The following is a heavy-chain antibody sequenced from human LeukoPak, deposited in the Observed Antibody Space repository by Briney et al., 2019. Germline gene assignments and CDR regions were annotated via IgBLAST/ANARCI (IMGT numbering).Heavy chain of an antibody. V-gene: IGHV3-7*03. CDR3: ARELRGIARYWYFEL. D-gene: IGHD3-16*01. J-gene: IGHJ2*01. Sequence: GGSVTLSCAASGFSCSIQWMRWLRQAPGKGLEWVACLKQDGSEKYYVDSVKGRFTISRDNAKNSLYLQMNSLRAEDTAVYYCARELRGIARYWYFELWGRGTLVTVSS. CDR1: GFSCSIQW. CDR2: LKQDGSEK.